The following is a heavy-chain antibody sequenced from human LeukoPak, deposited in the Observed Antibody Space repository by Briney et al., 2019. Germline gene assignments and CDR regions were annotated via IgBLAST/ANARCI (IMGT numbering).Heavy chain of an antibody. Sequence: PSGTLSLTCTVSGGSISSYYWSWIRQPPGKGLEWIGYIYYSGSTNYNPSLKSRVTISVDTSKSQFSLKLSSVTAADTAVYYCAGSICSGGSCYFDYWGQGTLVTVSS. J-gene: IGHJ4*02. CDR1: GGSISSYY. CDR2: IYYSGST. V-gene: IGHV4-59*08. CDR3: AGSICSGGSCYFDY. D-gene: IGHD2-15*01.